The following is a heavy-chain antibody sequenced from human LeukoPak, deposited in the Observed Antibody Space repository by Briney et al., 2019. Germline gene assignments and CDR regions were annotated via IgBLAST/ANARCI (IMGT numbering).Heavy chain of an antibody. CDR3: TKDRPYSGGGVINY. J-gene: IGHJ4*02. V-gene: IGHV3-15*01. Sequence: GGSLRLSCAASGFTFSNAWMSWVRQAPGKGLEWVGRIKSKTDGGTTDYAAPVKGRFTISRDDSKNTLYLQMNSLKTEDTAVYYCTKDRPYSGGGVINYWGQGTLVTVSS. D-gene: IGHD3-10*01. CDR1: GFTFSNAW. CDR2: IKSKTDGGTT.